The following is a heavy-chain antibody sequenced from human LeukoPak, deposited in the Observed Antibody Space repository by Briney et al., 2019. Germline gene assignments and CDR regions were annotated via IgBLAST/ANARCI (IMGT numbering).Heavy chain of an antibody. V-gene: IGHV3-23*01. J-gene: IGHJ6*03. CDR2: ISGSGGST. Sequence: GGSLRLSCAASGFTFSSYAMSWVRQAPGKGLEWVSAISGSGGSTYYADSVKGRFTISRDNSKNTLYLQMNSLRGEDTAVYYCAKDQVEYYDFWSGYLHSDMDVWGKGTTVTVSS. CDR3: AKDQVEYYDFWSGYLHSDMDV. D-gene: IGHD3-3*01. CDR1: GFTFSSYA.